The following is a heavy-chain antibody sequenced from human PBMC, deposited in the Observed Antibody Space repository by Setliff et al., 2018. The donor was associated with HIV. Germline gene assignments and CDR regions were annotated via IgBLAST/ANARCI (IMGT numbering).Heavy chain of an antibody. V-gene: IGHV3-11*01. J-gene: IGHJ3*02. CDR3: ARNTDVDSVYRPFHI. CDR2: ISSSGGVK. Sequence: SGGSLRLSCAASGFTFSDYYMSWIRQAPGKGLEWISYISSSGGVKYYADSVKGRFTISRDNAKNSLYLQMNSLRAEDTAVYYCARNTDVDSVYRPFHIWGQGTMVTVSS. CDR1: GFTFSDYY. D-gene: IGHD1-26*01.